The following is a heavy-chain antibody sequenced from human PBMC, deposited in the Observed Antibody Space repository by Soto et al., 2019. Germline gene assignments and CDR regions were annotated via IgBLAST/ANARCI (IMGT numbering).Heavy chain of an antibody. CDR3: ARGRDENWSLTG. CDR2: INPNSGGT. CDR1: GYTFTGYY. D-gene: IGHD1-1*01. Sequence: GASVKVSCKASGYTFTGYYMHWVRQAPGQGFEWMGWINPNSGGTNYAQKFQGWVTMTRDTSISTAYMELSRLRSDDTAVYYCARGRDENWSLTGWGQGTLVTFSS. V-gene: IGHV1-2*04. J-gene: IGHJ4*02.